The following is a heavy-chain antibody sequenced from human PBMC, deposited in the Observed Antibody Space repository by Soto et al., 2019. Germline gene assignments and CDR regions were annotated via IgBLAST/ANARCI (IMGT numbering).Heavy chain of an antibody. CDR2: MNPYTGNT. V-gene: IGHV1-8*01. D-gene: IGHD6-25*01. CDR1: GYTFTTYA. Sequence: QVQLVQSGAEVKEPGASVKVSCKASGYTFTTYAIYWMRQATGQGLEWMGWMNPYTGNTGYAQKFQGRVTVTTNTSISTVYMEMSGPRLDDTAVYYCARRKERSGPHYFDYWGQGSQVTVSS. J-gene: IGHJ4*02. CDR3: ARRKERSGPHYFDY.